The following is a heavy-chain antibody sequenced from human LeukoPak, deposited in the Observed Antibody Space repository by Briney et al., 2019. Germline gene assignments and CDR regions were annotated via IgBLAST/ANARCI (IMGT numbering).Heavy chain of an antibody. D-gene: IGHD3-22*01. J-gene: IGHJ6*04. CDR3: ARAHYASSNIKVPFDV. Sequence: ASVKVSCKASGYTFTGYYIHWVRQAPGQGLEWMGVIDPSAGSTTYAQKFQGRVTMTRDTATSTVYMELSSLRSEDTAVYYCARAHYASSNIKVPFDVWGKGTTVTVSS. CDR2: IDPSAGST. V-gene: IGHV1-46*01. CDR1: GYTFTGYY.